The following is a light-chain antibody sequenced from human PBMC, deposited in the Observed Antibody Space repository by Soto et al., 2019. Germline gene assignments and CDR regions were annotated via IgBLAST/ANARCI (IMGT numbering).Light chain of an antibody. CDR3: QLYNNWPPLT. Sequence: EIVMTQSPATLSVSPGDRATLSCRASQSDSSSLAWYQQIPGQAPRLLIYDASTRATGIPARFGGSGSGTEFTLTISSLQSEDFAVYYCQLYNNWPPLTFGGGTKVELK. V-gene: IGKV3-15*01. CDR1: QSDSSS. CDR2: DAS. J-gene: IGKJ4*01.